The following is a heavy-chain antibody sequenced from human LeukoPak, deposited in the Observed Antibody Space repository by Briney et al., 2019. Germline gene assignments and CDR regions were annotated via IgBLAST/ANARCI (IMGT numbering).Heavy chain of an antibody. J-gene: IGHJ4*02. Sequence: GGSLRLSCACSGFTFSNYEMNWVRQAPGKGLEWVAYISGSGGTIYYAESVKGRFTVSRDNAKNSLYLEMNSLRAEDTALYYCARDGPFYCSSTSCLDHWGQGTLVTVSS. CDR2: ISGSGGTI. CDR3: ARDGPFYCSSTSCLDH. V-gene: IGHV3-48*03. D-gene: IGHD2-2*01. CDR1: GFTFSNYE.